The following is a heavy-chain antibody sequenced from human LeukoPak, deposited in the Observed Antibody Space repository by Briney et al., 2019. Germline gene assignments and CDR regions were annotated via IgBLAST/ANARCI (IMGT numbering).Heavy chain of an antibody. V-gene: IGHV3-23*01. J-gene: IGHJ4*02. D-gene: IGHD3-9*01. CDR2: ITASADST. Sequence: SGGSLRLSCAASGFTFSSHSMSWVRQAPGKGLEWVSTITASADSTFYSDSVKGRFTISRDNSKNTLSLQMNSLRPEDTAIYHCAADYNILTGYFSDLGYWGQGTLVTVSS. CDR1: GFTFSSHS. CDR3: AADYNILTGYFSDLGY.